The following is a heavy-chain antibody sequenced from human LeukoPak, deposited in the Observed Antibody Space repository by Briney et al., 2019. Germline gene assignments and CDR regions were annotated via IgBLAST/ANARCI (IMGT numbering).Heavy chain of an antibody. D-gene: IGHD6-13*01. CDR3: ARGRSSSWYNRSLWRTTTIDY. V-gene: IGHV1-2*06. Sequence: ASVKVSCKASGYTFTGYYMHWVRQAPGQGLEWMGRINPNSGGTNYAQKFQGRVTMTRDTSISTAYMELSRLRSDDTAVYYCARGRSSSWYNRSLWRTTTIDYWGQGTLVTVSS. CDR2: INPNSGGT. CDR1: GYTFTGYY. J-gene: IGHJ4*02.